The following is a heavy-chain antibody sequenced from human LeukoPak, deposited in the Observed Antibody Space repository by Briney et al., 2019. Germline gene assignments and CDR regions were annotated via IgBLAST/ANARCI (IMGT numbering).Heavy chain of an antibody. J-gene: IGHJ3*02. CDR3: ARAGEMATIGSAFDI. V-gene: IGHV1-69*13. Sequence: ASVKVSCKASGGTFSRYAISWVRQAPGQGLEWMGGIIPMFGTANYAQKFQGRVTITADESTSTAYMELSSQRSEDTAVYYCARAGEMATIGSAFDIWGQGTMVTISS. CDR2: IIPMFGTA. CDR1: GGTFSRYA. D-gene: IGHD5-24*01.